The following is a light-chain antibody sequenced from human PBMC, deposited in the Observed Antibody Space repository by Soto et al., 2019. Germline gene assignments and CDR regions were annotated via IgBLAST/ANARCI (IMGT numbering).Light chain of an antibody. V-gene: IGLV2-23*03. CDR2: EGS. J-gene: IGLJ1*01. Sequence: QSALTQPASVSGSPGQSITISCTGTSSDVGSYNLVSWYQQHPGKAPKLMIYEGSKRPSGVSNRFSGSKSGNTASLTISGLQAEDEADYYCCSYAGSSPVFGTGTKVT. CDR3: CSYAGSSPV. CDR1: SSDVGSYNL.